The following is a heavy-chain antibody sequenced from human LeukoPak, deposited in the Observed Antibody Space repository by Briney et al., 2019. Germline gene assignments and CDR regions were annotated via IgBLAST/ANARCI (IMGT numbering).Heavy chain of an antibody. CDR2: IYYSGST. D-gene: IGHD3-16*01. Sequence: SETLSLTCTVSGGSLSSSTYYWGWIRRPPGKGLEWIGSIYYSGSTYYNPSLKSRVTVSVDTSKNQFSLKLSSVTAADTAAYYCVRGSTLRHYQYWGQGTLVTVSS. J-gene: IGHJ4*02. V-gene: IGHV4-39*01. CDR1: GGSLSSSTYY. CDR3: VRGSTLRHYQY.